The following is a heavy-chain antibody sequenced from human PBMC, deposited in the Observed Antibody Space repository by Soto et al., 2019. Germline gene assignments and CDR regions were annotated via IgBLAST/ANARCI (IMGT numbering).Heavy chain of an antibody. CDR1: GGSFSDYY. V-gene: IGHV4-34*01. CDR2: INHSGST. CDR3: ARGGPTTSYYFSV. J-gene: IGHJ4*02. Sequence: SETLSLTCAVFGGSFSDYYWNWVRQPPGKGLEWIGEINHSGSTNYNASLKSRVTMSVGTSKNQFSLKVTSVTAADTAVYYCARGGPTTSYYFSVWGQGTQVTVSS. D-gene: IGHD1-26*01.